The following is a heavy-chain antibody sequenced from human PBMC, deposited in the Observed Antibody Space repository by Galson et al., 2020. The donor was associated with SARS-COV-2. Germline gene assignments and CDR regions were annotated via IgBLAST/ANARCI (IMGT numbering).Heavy chain of an antibody. V-gene: IGHV3-7*03. CDR1: GFTFSSYW. D-gene: IGHD3-22*01. CDR2: IKEDGSEK. J-gene: IGHJ4*02. Sequence: GGSLRLSCAASGFTFSSYWMSWVRQAPGKGLEWVANIKEDGSEKYYVDSVKGRFTISRDKAKKSLYLQMNSLTAEDTAVYYCARERGYYDRGGDYYEFAFDYWGQGTLVTVSS. CDR3: ARERGYYDRGGDYYEFAFDY.